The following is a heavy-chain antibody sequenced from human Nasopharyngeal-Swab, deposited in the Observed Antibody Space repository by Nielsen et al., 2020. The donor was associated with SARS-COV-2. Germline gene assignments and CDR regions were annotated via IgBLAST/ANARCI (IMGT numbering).Heavy chain of an antibody. CDR2: IIPIFGTA. J-gene: IGHJ3*02. CDR1: GGTFSSYA. V-gene: IGHV1-69*13. CDR3: ARERLGAFDI. Sequence: SVKVSCKASGGTFSSYAIGWVRQAPGQGLEWMGGIIPIFGTANYAQKFQGRVTITADESTSTAYMELSSLRSEDTAAYYCARERLGAFDIWGQGTMVTVSS. D-gene: IGHD3-16*01.